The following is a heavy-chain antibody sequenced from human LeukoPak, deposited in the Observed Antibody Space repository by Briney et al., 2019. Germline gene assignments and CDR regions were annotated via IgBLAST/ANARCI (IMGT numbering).Heavy chain of an antibody. J-gene: IGHJ5*02. CDR3: ARALGIAARPVGWFDP. CDR1: GGSFSGYY. CDR2: VNHSGST. Sequence: SETLSLTCAVYGGSFSGYYWSWIRQPPGKGLEWIGEVNHSGSTNYNPSLKSRVTISVDTSKNQFSLKLSSVTAADTAVYYCARALGIAARPVGWFDPWGQGTLVTVSS. V-gene: IGHV4-34*01. D-gene: IGHD6-6*01.